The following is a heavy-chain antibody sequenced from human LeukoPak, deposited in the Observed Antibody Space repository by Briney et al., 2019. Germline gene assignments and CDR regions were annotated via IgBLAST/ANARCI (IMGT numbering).Heavy chain of an antibody. CDR1: GDSVSSNRAA. Sequence: SQTLSLTCAISGDSVSSNRAAWNWFRQSPSRGLEWLGRTYYTSKWYNDYAVSVKSRITVNPDTSKDQFSLHLNSVAPEDTAVYYCARQGFRRFDPWGQGTLVTVSS. D-gene: IGHD3-3*01. CDR2: TYYTSKWYN. V-gene: IGHV6-1*01. J-gene: IGHJ5*02. CDR3: ARQGFRRFDP.